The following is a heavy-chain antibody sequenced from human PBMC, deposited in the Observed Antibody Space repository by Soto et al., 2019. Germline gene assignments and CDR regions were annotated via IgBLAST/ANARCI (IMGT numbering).Heavy chain of an antibody. J-gene: IGHJ4*02. Sequence: EVQLVQSGAEEKKPGESLKISCKGSGYSFTAYWIGWVRQMPGKGLEWVGIVNPGDSDTRYSPSFQGQVTISVDKSISTAYLQWNRLKASETAMYYCARQGVGVTLDFWGQGTLVTVSS. CDR1: GYSFTAYW. CDR2: VNPGDSDT. V-gene: IGHV5-51*03. D-gene: IGHD3-22*01. CDR3: ARQGVGVTLDF.